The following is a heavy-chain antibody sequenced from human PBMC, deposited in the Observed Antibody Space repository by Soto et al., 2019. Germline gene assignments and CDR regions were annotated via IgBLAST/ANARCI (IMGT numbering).Heavy chain of an antibody. D-gene: IGHD3-10*01. CDR3: ARAGTPIDY. J-gene: IGHJ4*02. CDR1: GYTFTNFG. CDR2: ISAYNGNT. V-gene: IGHV1-18*01. Sequence: ASVKVSCKASGYTFTNFGISWVRQAPGQGLEWMGWISAYNGNTNYAQKFQGRVTMTTDTSTSTAYMEVRSLRFDDTAVYYCARAGTPIDYWGQGTLVTLSS.